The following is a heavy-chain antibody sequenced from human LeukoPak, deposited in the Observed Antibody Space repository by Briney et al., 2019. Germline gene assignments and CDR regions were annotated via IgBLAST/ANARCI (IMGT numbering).Heavy chain of an antibody. J-gene: IGHJ4*02. CDR1: GYTFTSYG. V-gene: IGHV1-69*13. D-gene: IGHD2/OR15-2a*01. Sequence: SVKVSCKASGYTFTSYGISWVRQAPGQGLEWMGGIIPIFGTANYAQKFQGRVTITADESTSTAYMELSSLRSEDTAVYYCARAHTKEYTLGYWGQGTLVTVSS. CDR3: ARAHTKEYTLGY. CDR2: IIPIFGTA.